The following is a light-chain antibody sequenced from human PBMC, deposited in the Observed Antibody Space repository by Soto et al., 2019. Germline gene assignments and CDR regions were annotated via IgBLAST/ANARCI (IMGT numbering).Light chain of an antibody. CDR3: GSWDSSLSAYD. J-gene: IGLJ1*01. Sequence: QAVLTLPPYVSAAPGQKFTISCSGSSSNIWGNSVSWYQQLPVTAPKLLIYDDNKRPSWIPDRFSGSKSGTSATLGITGFQTGDEADYYCGSWDSSLSAYDFGTGTKVTVL. V-gene: IGLV1-51*01. CDR2: DDN. CDR1: SSNIWGNS.